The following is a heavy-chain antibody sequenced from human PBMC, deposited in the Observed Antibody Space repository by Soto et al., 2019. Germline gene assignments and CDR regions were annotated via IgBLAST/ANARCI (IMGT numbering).Heavy chain of an antibody. CDR1: GFTFSSYS. D-gene: IGHD3-9*01. J-gene: IGHJ4*02. Sequence: ESGGGLVKPGGSLRLSCAASGFTFSSYSMNWVRQAPGKGLEWVSSISSSSSYIYYADSVKGRFTISRDNAKNSLYLQMNGLRAEDTAVYYCARVTGYPNEFDYWGQGTLVTVSS. CDR2: ISSSSSYI. CDR3: ARVTGYPNEFDY. V-gene: IGHV3-21*01.